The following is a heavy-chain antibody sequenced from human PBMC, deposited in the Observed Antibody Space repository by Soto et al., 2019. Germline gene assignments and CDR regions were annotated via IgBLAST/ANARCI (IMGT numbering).Heavy chain of an antibody. CDR1: GFIFGAYG. V-gene: IGHV3-30*03. Sequence: WGSLRLSCAASGFIFGAYGMHWVRQAPGKGLEWVAVMSYDGSRKYYADSVKGRFTISRDNSNNTLSLEMNSLRTEDTAVYYCARDLYSYGYPDYWGQGTLVTVSS. CDR2: MSYDGSRK. D-gene: IGHD5-18*01. CDR3: ARDLYSYGYPDY. J-gene: IGHJ4*02.